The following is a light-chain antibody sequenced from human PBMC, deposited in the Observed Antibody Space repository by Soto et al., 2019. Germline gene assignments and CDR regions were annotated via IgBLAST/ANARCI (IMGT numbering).Light chain of an antibody. V-gene: IGKV3-15*01. CDR3: QQYNNWPPIT. Sequence: EIVLTQSPGTLSLSPGERATLSCRASQSVSSSYLAWYQQKPGQAPSLLILGASTRATGVPARFSGSGSGTEFTLSISSLQSEDFAVYYCQQYNNWPPITFGQGTRLEIK. CDR2: GAS. CDR1: QSVSSSY. J-gene: IGKJ5*01.